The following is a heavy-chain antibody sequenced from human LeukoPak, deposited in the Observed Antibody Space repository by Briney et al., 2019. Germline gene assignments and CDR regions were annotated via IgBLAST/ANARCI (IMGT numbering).Heavy chain of an antibody. Sequence: PSETLSLTCTVSGGSISSYYWSWIRQPPGKGLEWIGYIYYSGSTNYKPSLKSRVTISVDTSKNQFSLKLSSVTAADTAVYYCARSYYYYYYMDVWGKGTTVTISS. CDR3: ARSYYYYYYMDV. CDR2: IYYSGST. V-gene: IGHV4-59*12. J-gene: IGHJ6*03. CDR1: GGSISSYY.